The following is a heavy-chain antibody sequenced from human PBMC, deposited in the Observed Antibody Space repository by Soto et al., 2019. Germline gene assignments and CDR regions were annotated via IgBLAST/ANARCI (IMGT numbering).Heavy chain of an antibody. Sequence: GASVKVSCKASGYTFTNYAMHWVRQAPGQRLEWMGWINAGNGNTKYSQKFQGRVTITRDTSASTAYMELSSLRSEDTAEYYCAIDLDGEGYTYYDILTGYYIGAFDIWGQGTMVTVSS. CDR1: GYTFTNYA. V-gene: IGHV1-3*01. CDR2: INAGNGNT. D-gene: IGHD3-9*01. CDR3: AIDLDGEGYTYYDILTGYYIGAFDI. J-gene: IGHJ3*02.